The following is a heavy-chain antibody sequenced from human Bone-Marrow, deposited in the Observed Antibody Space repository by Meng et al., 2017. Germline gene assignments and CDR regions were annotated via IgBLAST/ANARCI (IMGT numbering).Heavy chain of an antibody. CDR1: GGSISSSSW. V-gene: IGHV4-4*02. CDR2: IYQSGST. D-gene: IGHD3-16*02. CDR3: ARDLWGSYHNDYYFDY. Sequence: GSLRLSCAVSGGSISSSSWWSWVRQPPGKGLAWIGEIYQSGSTNYNPSLKSRVTISVDKAKNQFSLKLSSVTAADTAVYYCARDLWGSYHNDYYFDYWGQGTLVTVSS. J-gene: IGHJ4*02.